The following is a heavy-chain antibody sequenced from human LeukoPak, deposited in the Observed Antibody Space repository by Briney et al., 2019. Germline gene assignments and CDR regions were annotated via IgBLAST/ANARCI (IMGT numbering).Heavy chain of an antibody. D-gene: IGHD4-23*01. CDR1: GGTFSSYA. J-gene: IGHJ4*02. Sequence: ASVKVSCKASGGTFSSYAISWVRQAPGQGLEWMGRIIPILGIANYAQKFQGRVTITADKSTSTAYMELSSLRSEDTAVYYCARVNDYGGKPGVYWGQGTLATVSS. CDR2: IIPILGIA. CDR3: ARVNDYGGKPGVY. V-gene: IGHV1-69*04.